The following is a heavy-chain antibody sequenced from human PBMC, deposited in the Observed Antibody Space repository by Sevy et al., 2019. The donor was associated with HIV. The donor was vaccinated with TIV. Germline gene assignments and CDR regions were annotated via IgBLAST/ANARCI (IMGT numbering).Heavy chain of an antibody. Sequence: KQSQTLSLTCAISGDSVSSNSAAWNWIRQSPSRGLEWLGRTYYRSKWYNDYAVSVKSRITINPDTSKNQFSLQLNSVTPEDTAVYYCARSIFGMVRGNLYYYYMDVWGKGTTVTVSS. J-gene: IGHJ6*03. CDR3: ARSIFGMVRGNLYYYYMDV. CDR2: TYYRSKWYN. CDR1: GDSVSSNSAA. V-gene: IGHV6-1*01. D-gene: IGHD3-3*01.